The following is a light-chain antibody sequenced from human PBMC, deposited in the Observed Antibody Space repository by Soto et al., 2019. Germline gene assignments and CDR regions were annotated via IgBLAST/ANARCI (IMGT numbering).Light chain of an antibody. Sequence: QSVLTQPPSASGSPGQSVTISCTGISSDVGPYNYVSWYQHHPGKAPKLMIYEVSKRPSGVPNRFSGSKSVNTASLTVSGLQPEDEADYYCSSYAGGKRVFGTGTKLTVL. V-gene: IGLV2-8*01. CDR3: SSYAGGKRV. J-gene: IGLJ1*01. CDR2: EVS. CDR1: SSDVGPYNY.